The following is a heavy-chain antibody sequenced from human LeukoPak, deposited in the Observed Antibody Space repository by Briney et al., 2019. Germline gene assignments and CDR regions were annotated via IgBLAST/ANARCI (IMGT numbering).Heavy chain of an antibody. CDR2: ISGSGGNT. V-gene: IGHV3-23*01. CDR3: AKDWNYYDSSGYYYFDY. CDR1: GLTFSNYA. J-gene: IGHJ4*02. Sequence: GGSLRLSCAASGLTFSNYAMSWVRQAPGKELEWVSGISGSGGNTYYADPVKGRFTISRDNSKNALYLQMNSLRAEDTAVYYCAKDWNYYDSSGYYYFDYWGQGTLVTVSS. D-gene: IGHD3-22*01.